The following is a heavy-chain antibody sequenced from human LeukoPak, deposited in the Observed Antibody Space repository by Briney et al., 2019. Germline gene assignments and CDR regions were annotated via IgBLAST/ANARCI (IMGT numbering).Heavy chain of an antibody. CDR3: VSFYETY. V-gene: IGHV3-48*04. Sequence: GGSLRLSCAASGFTFSSYSMNWVRQAPGKGLEWVSYITSSSTLYYADSVKGRFTISKDNAKNTVYLQMNNLRAEDTAVYYCVSFYETYWGRGTLVTVSS. J-gene: IGHJ4*02. CDR2: ITSSSTL. CDR1: GFTFSSYS. D-gene: IGHD2-2*01.